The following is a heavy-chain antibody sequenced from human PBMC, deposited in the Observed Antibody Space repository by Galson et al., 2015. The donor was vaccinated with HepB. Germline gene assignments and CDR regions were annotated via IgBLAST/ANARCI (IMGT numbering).Heavy chain of an antibody. J-gene: IGHJ3*02. Sequence: QSGAEVKKPGESLKISCKGSGYSFTSYWIGWVRQMPGKGLEWMGIIYPGDSDTRYSPSFQGQVTISADKSISTAYLQWSSLKASDTAMYYCARQQIVRGDIFIPDAFDIWGQGTMVTVSS. CDR3: ARQQIVRGDIFIPDAFDI. V-gene: IGHV5-51*01. D-gene: IGHD3-10*01. CDR1: GYSFTSYW. CDR2: IYPGDSDT.